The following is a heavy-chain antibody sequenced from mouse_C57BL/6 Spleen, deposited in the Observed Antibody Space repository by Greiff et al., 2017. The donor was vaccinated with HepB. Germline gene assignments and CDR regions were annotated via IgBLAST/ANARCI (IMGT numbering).Heavy chain of an antibody. CDR2: IDPENGDT. CDR3: TRSNSHAMDY. V-gene: IGHV14-4*01. D-gene: IGHD2-5*01. Sequence: EVQLVESGAELVRPGASVKLSCTASGFNIKDDYMHWVKQRPEQGLEWIGWIDPENGDTEYASKFQGKATITADTSSNTAYLQLSSLTSEDTAVYYCTRSNSHAMDYWGQGTSVTVSS. CDR1: GFNIKDDY. J-gene: IGHJ4*01.